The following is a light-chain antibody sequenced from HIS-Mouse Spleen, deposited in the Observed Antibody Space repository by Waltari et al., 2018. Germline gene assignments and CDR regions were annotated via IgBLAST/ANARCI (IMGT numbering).Light chain of an antibody. CDR1: SSAVGGSND. Sequence: QPALTQPASVSGSPGQSITIPCTGTSSAVGGSNDGSWYQPHPGNAPKLMIYDVSNRPSGVSNRFSGSKSGNTASLTISGLQAEDEADYYCSSYTSSSTPYVFGTGTKVTVL. CDR2: DVS. V-gene: IGLV2-14*03. J-gene: IGLJ1*01. CDR3: SSYTSSSTPYV.